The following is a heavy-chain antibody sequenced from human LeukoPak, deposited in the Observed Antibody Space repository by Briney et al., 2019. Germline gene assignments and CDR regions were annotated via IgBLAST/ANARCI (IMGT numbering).Heavy chain of an antibody. CDR1: GYTFTSYG. CDR2: ISAYNGNT. CDR3: ATSTPVYDSSGYPYLDAFDI. J-gene: IGHJ3*02. V-gene: IGHV1-18*01. Sequence: ASVKVSCKASGYTFTSYGISWVRQAPGQGLEWMGWISAYNGNTNYAQKLQGRVTMTTDTSTSTAYMELRSLRSDDTAVYYCATSTPVYDSSGYPYLDAFDIWGQGTMVTVSS. D-gene: IGHD3-22*01.